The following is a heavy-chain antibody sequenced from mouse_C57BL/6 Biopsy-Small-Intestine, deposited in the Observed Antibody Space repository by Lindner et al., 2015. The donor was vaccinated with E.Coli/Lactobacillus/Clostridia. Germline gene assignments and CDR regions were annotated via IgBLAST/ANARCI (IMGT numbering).Heavy chain of an antibody. CDR2: ISSGSSTI. CDR3: ARPHYYAMDY. V-gene: IGHV5-17*01. Sequence: VQLQESGGGLVKPGGSLKLSCAASGFTFSDYGMHWVRQVXEKGLEWVAYISSGSSTIYYADTVKGRFTISRDNAKNTLFLQMTSLRSEDTAIYYCARPHYYAMDYWGQGTSVTVSS. CDR1: GFTFSDYG. J-gene: IGHJ4*01.